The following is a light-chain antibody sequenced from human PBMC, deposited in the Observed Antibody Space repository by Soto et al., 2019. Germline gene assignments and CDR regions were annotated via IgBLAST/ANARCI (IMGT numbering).Light chain of an antibody. CDR3: QQYNNWPLT. Sequence: EIVLTKSPGTLSLSPGERATLSCRASQSVNSNLAWYQQKPGQAPRLLIYDASNRATGIPARFSGSGSGTDFTLTISSLEPEDFAVYYCQQYNNWPLTFGQGTRLEIK. J-gene: IGKJ5*01. V-gene: IGKV3-11*01. CDR2: DAS. CDR1: QSVNSN.